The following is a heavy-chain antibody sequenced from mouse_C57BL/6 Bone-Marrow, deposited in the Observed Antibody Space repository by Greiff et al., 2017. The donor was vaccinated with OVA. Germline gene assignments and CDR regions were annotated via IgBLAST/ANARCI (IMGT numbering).Heavy chain of an antibody. CDR1: GFTFSDSG. CDR2: ISSGGSTI. J-gene: IGHJ4*01. CDR3: AEGGYSNYNYAMDY. Sequence: EVKVEESGGGLVKPGGSLKLSCAASGFTFSDSGMHWVRQAPEKGLEWVAYISSGGSTIYYAETVKGRCTITRDNAKHTLFLQMTSLRSEDTAMNYCAEGGYSNYNYAMDYWGQGTSVTVSA. V-gene: IGHV5-17*01. D-gene: IGHD2-5*01.